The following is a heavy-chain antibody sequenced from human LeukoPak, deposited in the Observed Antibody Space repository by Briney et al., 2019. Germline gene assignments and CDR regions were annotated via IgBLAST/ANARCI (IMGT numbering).Heavy chain of an antibody. CDR1: GFTFSSYG. J-gene: IGHJ4*02. Sequence: GGSLRLSCAASGFTFSSYGMHWVRQAPGKGLEWVAVISYDGSNKYYADSVKGRFTISRDNSKNTLYLQMNSLRAEDTAVYYCAKGRYFGASDKYYFDYWGQGTLVTVSS. CDR2: ISYDGSNK. D-gene: IGHD3-9*01. V-gene: IGHV3-30*18. CDR3: AKGRYFGASDKYYFDY.